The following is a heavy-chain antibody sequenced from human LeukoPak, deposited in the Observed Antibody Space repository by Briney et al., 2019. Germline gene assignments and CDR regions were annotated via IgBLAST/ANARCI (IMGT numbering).Heavy chain of an antibody. J-gene: IGHJ3*02. V-gene: IGHV3-30*02. CDR2: IRNDGSNK. CDR1: GFTFSSYG. D-gene: IGHD3-9*01. CDR3: AKGPNYDILTGWRKTYNGFDI. Sequence: GGSLRLSCAASGFTFSSYGMHWVRQAPGEGLEWVAFIRNDGSNKYYTDSVKGRFTISRDNSKNTLYLQMNSLRAEDTAVYYCAKGPNYDILTGWRKTYNGFDIWGQGTMVTVSS.